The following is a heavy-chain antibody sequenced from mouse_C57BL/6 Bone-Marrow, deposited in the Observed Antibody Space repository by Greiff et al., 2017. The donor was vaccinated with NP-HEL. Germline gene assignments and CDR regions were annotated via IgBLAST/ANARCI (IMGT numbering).Heavy chain of an antibody. CDR1: GFTFSDYG. CDR3: ARATETAQATGFPY. V-gene: IGHV5-17*01. D-gene: IGHD3-2*02. Sequence: EVKLEESGGGLVKPGGSLKLSCAASGFTFSDYGMHWVRQAPEKGLEWVAYISSGSSTIYYADTVKGRFTISRDNAKNTLFLQMTSLRSEDTAMYYCARATETAQATGFPYWGQGTLVTVSA. J-gene: IGHJ3*01. CDR2: ISSGSSTI.